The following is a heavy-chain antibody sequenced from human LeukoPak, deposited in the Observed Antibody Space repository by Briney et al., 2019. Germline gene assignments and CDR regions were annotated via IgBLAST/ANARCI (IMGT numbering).Heavy chain of an antibody. CDR3: AKGSLVGATTPFDY. Sequence: PGGSLRLSCAVSGFTFSSYGMHWVRQAPGKGLEWVAVIWYDGSNKYYADSVKGRFTISRDNSKNTLYLQMNSLRAEDTAVYYCAKGSLVGATTPFDYWGQGTLVTVSS. J-gene: IGHJ4*02. CDR1: GFTFSSYG. V-gene: IGHV3-33*06. D-gene: IGHD1-26*01. CDR2: IWYDGSNK.